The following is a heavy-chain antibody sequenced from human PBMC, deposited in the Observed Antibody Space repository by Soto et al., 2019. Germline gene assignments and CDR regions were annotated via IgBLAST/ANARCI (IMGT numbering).Heavy chain of an antibody. CDR1: GGTFSSYA. D-gene: IGHD6-19*01. CDR2: IIPIFGTA. J-gene: IGHJ6*02. Sequence: QVPLVQSGAEVKKPGSSVKVSCKASGGTFSSYAISWVRQAPGQGLEWMGGIIPIFGTANYAQKFQGRVTITADESTSTAYMELSSLRAEDTAVYYCARRNLRSGWYYYYSMDVWGQGTTVTVSS. CDR3: ARRNLRSGWYYYYSMDV. V-gene: IGHV1-69*01.